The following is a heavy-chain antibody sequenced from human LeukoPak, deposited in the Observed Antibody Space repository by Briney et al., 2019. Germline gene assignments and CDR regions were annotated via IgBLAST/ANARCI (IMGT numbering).Heavy chain of an antibody. CDR3: ARARSSSYSSSWSTSFGQNFDY. J-gene: IGHJ4*02. D-gene: IGHD6-13*01. V-gene: IGHV1-18*01. CDR2: ISAYNGNT. Sequence: GASVKVSCKASGYTFTSYGISWGRHAPGQGLEWMGWISAYNGNTNYAQKLQGRVTMTTDTSTSTAYMELRSLRSHDTAVYYCARARSSSYSSSWSTSFGQNFDYWGQGTLVTVSS. CDR1: GYTFTSYG.